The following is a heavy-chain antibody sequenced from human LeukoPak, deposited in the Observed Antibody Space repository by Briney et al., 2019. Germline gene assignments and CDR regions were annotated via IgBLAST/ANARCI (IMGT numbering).Heavy chain of an antibody. D-gene: IGHD3-22*01. CDR1: GGSISSYY. V-gene: IGHV4-4*07. CDR3: ARELYYYDSSGYYAFDI. CDR2: IYTSGST. Sequence: SETLSLTCTVSGGSISSYYWSWIRQPAGKGLEWIGRIYTSGSTNYNPSLKSRVTISVDTSKNQFSLKLSSVTAADTAVYYCARELYYYDSSGYYAFDIWGQGTMVTVSS. J-gene: IGHJ3*02.